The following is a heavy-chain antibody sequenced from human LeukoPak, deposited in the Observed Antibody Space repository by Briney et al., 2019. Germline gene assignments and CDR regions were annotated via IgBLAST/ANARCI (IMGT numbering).Heavy chain of an antibody. Sequence: GGSLQISGQGSGSRFTRYWIGGGRPVPGKGLGWMGIIYPGESDTIYSPSFQGQVTISADKAIRTAYLQWSSLKASDTAMYYCARHYGDYSIYYWGQGTLVTVSS. CDR3: ARHYGDYSIYY. CDR2: IYPGESDT. D-gene: IGHD4-17*01. CDR1: GSRFTRYW. J-gene: IGHJ4*02. V-gene: IGHV5-51*01.